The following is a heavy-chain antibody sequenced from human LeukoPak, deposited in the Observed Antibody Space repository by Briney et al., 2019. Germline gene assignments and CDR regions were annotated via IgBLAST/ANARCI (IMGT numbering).Heavy chain of an antibody. D-gene: IGHD1-26*01. CDR1: GFTFSSYS. J-gene: IGHJ6*03. CDR2: ISSSSSYI. V-gene: IGHV3-21*01. CDR3: ARASGSYFVYYYYYYMDV. Sequence: GGSLRLSCAASGFTFSSYSMNWVRQAPGKGLEWVSSISSSSSYIYYADSVKGRFTISRDNAKNSLYLQMNSLRAEDTAVYYCARASGSYFVYYYYYYMDVWGKGTTVTVSS.